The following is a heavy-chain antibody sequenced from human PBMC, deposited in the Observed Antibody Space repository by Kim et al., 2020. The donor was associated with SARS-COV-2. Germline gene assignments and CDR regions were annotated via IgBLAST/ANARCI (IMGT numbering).Heavy chain of an antibody. CDR3: ARQERQWLVLEPNWFDP. CDR1: GGSISSTPYY. Sequence: SETLSLTCTVSGGSISSTPYYWGWIRQPPGKGLEWIGSIYYSGSTYYNPSLKSRVTISVDTSKNQFSLKLSSVTAADTAVYYCARQERQWLVLEPNWFDPWGQGTLVTVSS. J-gene: IGHJ5*02. D-gene: IGHD6-19*01. V-gene: IGHV4-39*01. CDR2: IYYSGST.